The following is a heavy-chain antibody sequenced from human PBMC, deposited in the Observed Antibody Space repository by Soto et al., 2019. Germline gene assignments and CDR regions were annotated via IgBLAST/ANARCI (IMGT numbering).Heavy chain of an antibody. CDR2: IWYDGSNK. V-gene: IGHV3-33*01. J-gene: IGHJ6*02. Sequence: GGSLRLCWAAAGGKCRGYGVHWVRQAPGKGLEWVAVIWYDGSNKYYADSVKGRFTISRDNSKNTLYLQMNSLRAEDTAVYYCARDLNGVVVVPAALPYYYYYGMDVWGQGTTVTVSS. CDR3: ARDLNGVVVVPAALPYYYYYGMDV. D-gene: IGHD2-2*01. CDR1: GGKCRGYG.